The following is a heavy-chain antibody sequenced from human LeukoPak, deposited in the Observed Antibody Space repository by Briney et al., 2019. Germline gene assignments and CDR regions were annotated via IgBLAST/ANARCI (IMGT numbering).Heavy chain of an antibody. D-gene: IGHD2-21*01. J-gene: IGHJ4*02. CDR2: ISGSGGNT. CDR3: AKAPVTSCRGAYCYPFDS. Sequence: GGSLRLSCVASEFTFNNYAMAWVRQGPGKGLEWVSSISGSGGNTYHADSVRGRFTISRDNSKNTLYLQMNSLRAEDAAVYFCAKAPVTSCRGAYCYPFDSWGQGTLVTVSS. CDR1: EFTFNNYA. V-gene: IGHV3-23*01.